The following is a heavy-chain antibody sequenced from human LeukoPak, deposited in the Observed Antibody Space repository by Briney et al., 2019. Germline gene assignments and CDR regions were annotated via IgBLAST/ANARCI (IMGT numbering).Heavy chain of an antibody. CDR1: GFTFSSYS. J-gene: IGHJ5*02. D-gene: IGHD3-22*01. V-gene: IGHV3-21*01. CDR2: ISSSSSYI. CDR3: ARDSFYDSSGYYLFDP. Sequence: PGGSLRLSCAASGFTFSSYSMNWVRQAPGKGLEWVSSISSSSSYIYYADSVKGRFTISRDNAKNSLYLQINSLRAEDTAVYYCARDSFYDSSGYYLFDPWGQGTLVTVSS.